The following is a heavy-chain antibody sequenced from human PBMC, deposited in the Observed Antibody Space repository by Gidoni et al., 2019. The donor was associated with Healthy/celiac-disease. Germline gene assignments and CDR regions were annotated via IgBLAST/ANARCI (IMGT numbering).Heavy chain of an antibody. CDR1: GYTFTGYY. V-gene: IGHV1-2*02. Sequence: QVQLVQSGAEVKKPGASVKVSCTASGYTFTGYYMHWVRQAPGQGLEWMGWINPNSGGTNYAQKFQGRVTMTRDTSISTAYMELSRLRSDDTAVYYCARGVVPAAIGDKYNWFDPWGQGTLVTVSS. J-gene: IGHJ5*02. D-gene: IGHD2-2*01. CDR2: INPNSGGT. CDR3: ARGVVPAAIGDKYNWFDP.